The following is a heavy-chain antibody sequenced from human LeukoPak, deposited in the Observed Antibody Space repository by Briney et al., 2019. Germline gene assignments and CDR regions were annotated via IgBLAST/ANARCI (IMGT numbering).Heavy chain of an antibody. Sequence: VNPGGSLRLSCAASGFTVSSLAMHWVRQAPGKGLEWVSSSGTRSGTKYYADSVKGRFTFSRDSAMNSVYLQMDSLRAEDTAIYYCVRGSPVWEIWGQGALVTVSS. CDR2: SGTRSGTK. J-gene: IGHJ4*02. CDR1: GFTVSSLA. D-gene: IGHD1-26*01. V-gene: IGHV3-21*01. CDR3: VRGSPVWEI.